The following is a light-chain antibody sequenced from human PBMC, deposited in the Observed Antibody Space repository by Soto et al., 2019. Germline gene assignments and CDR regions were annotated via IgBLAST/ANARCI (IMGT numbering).Light chain of an antibody. V-gene: IGKV3-15*01. CDR2: GAS. CDR1: QSVSYN. Sequence: ETVMTQSPATLSVSPGERATLSCRASQSVSYNLAWYQQKSGQAPRLLIYGASTRATGIPARFSGSGSGTEFTLTISSLQSEDFAVYYCQQYGTSPRTFGQGTRV. CDR3: QQYGTSPRT. J-gene: IGKJ1*01.